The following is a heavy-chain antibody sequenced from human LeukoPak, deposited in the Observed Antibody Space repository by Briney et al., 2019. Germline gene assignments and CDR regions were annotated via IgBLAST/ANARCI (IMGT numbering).Heavy chain of an antibody. CDR3: ARLGYSSSSGLPDRKDRYYYYYMDV. D-gene: IGHD6-6*01. Sequence: SETLSLTCTVSGGSISSGTYYWSWIRQPPGKGLEWIGYIYYSGSTNYNPSLKSRVTISVDTSKNQFSLKLSSVTAADTAVYYCARLGYSSSSGLPDRKDRYYYYYMDVWGKGTTVTVSS. J-gene: IGHJ6*03. CDR2: IYYSGST. V-gene: IGHV4-61*01. CDR1: GGSISSGTYY.